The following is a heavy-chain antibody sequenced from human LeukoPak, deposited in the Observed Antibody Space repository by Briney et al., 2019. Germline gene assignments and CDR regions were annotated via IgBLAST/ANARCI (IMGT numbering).Heavy chain of an antibody. CDR3: ARSNWGDAFDI. CDR2: IYYSGST. CDR1: GGSISSSSYY. V-gene: IGHV4-39*07. J-gene: IGHJ3*02. D-gene: IGHD7-27*01. Sequence: PSETLFLTCTVSGGSISSSSYYWGWIRQPPGKGVEWIGSIYYSGSTYYNPSLKSRVTISLDTSKNQFSLKLSSVTAADTAVYYCARSNWGDAFDIWGQGTMVTVSS.